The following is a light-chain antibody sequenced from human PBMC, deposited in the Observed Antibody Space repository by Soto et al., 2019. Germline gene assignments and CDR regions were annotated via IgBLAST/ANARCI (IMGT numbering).Light chain of an antibody. CDR1: RAIGNY. CDR2: AAS. CDR3: QKYNSAPYT. V-gene: IGKV1-27*01. Sequence: DIQMTRPQSSLSPSVGARVTTTCRASRAIGNYLPWYQQKPGKVPKLLIYAASTLQSGVPSRFSGSGSGTDFTLTISSLQPEDVATYYCQKYNSAPYTFGQGTKLEIK. J-gene: IGKJ2*01.